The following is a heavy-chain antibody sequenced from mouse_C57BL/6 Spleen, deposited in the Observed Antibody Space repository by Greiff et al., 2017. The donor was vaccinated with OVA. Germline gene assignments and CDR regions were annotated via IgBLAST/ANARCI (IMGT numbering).Heavy chain of an antibody. D-gene: IGHD2-3*01. CDR2: IYPGSGNT. CDR3: AREDDGYYGYAMDY. CDR1: GYTFTDYY. V-gene: IGHV1-76*01. Sequence: QVQLQQSGAELVRPGASVKLSCKASGYTFTDYYINWVKQRPGQGLEWIARIYPGSGNTYYNEKFKGKATLTAEKSSSTAYLQLSSLTSEDSADYSCAREDDGYYGYAMDYWGQGTSVTVSS. J-gene: IGHJ4*01.